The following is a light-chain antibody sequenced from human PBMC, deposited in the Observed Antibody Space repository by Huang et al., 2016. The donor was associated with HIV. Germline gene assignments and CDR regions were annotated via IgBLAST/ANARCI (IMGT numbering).Light chain of an antibody. CDR1: QGVHNSY. Sequence: EIVLTQSPVTLSWSPGEGASLSCRAIQGVHNSYLAWYQQKPGQAPRLLIFGASNRATGVPHRFSGSESGTDFTLTISGLDPEDFAVYYCQQYGTLPYTFGQGTKLEI. V-gene: IGKV3-20*01. CDR2: GAS. J-gene: IGKJ2*01. CDR3: QQYGTLPYT.